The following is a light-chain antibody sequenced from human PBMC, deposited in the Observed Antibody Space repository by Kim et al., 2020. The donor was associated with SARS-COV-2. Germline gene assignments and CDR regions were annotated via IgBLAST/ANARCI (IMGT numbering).Light chain of an antibody. CDR1: SGSIVSNY. V-gene: IGLV6-57*03. Sequence: GKTVTISCTRSSGSIVSNYVQWYQQRPGGAPTTVIYEDDQRPSGVPDRFSGSIDRSSNSASLTISGLKTEDEADYYCQSYYVSNQVFGGGTQLTVL. J-gene: IGLJ2*01. CDR3: QSYYVSNQV. CDR2: EDD.